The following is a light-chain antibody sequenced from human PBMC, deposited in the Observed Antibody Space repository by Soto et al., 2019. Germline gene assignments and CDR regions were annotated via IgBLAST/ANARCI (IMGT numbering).Light chain of an antibody. CDR3: QKYNSALWT. V-gene: IGKV1-27*01. J-gene: IGKJ1*01. Sequence: DIQMTQSPSSLSASVGDRVTITCRASQGISNYLVWYQQKPVKVPKLLIYAASTLQSGVSSRFSGSGSGTDFTLTISSLQPEDVATYYCQKYNSALWTFGQGTKVDIK. CDR1: QGISNY. CDR2: AAS.